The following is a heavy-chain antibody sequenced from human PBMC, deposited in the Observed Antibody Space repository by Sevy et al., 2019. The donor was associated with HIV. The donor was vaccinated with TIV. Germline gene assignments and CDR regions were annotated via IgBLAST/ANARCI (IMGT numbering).Heavy chain of an antibody. V-gene: IGHV3-7*01. CDR1: GLILSNYW. CDR3: ATGAGL. CDR2: IKEDGSEK. Sequence: GGSLRLSCVVSGLILSNYWMTWVRQAPGKGLEWVANIKEDGSEKYYLFSVKDRFTISRDNAKNSLFLQMNSLRVDDTGVYYCATGAGLWGQGTLVTVSS. J-gene: IGHJ4*02. D-gene: IGHD6-19*01.